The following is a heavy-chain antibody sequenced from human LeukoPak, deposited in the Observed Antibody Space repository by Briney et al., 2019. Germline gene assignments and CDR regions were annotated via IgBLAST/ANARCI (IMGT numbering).Heavy chain of an antibody. CDR3: AKDVLGEDNWFDP. D-gene: IGHD3-10*01. J-gene: IGHJ5*02. V-gene: IGHV3-48*01. Sequence: PGGSLRLSCAASGFIFDTYSMNWVRQAPGTGLECVSYISSESSTIYYTDSVKGRFTISRDNAKNTLYLQMNSLRAEDTAVYFCAKDVLGEDNWFDPWGRGTLVTVSS. CDR1: GFIFDTYS. CDR2: ISSESSTI.